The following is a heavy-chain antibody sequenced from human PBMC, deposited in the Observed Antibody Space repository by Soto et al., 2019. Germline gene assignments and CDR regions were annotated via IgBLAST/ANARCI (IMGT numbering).Heavy chain of an antibody. CDR3: AREQQVRGFEP. CDR1: GYTFTSYD. D-gene: IGHD6-13*01. J-gene: IGHJ5*02. V-gene: IGHV1-8*01. CDR2: MNPNSGNT. Sequence: QVQLVQSGPEVKKPGASVKVSCKASGYTFTSYDINWVRQATGKGLEWMGWMNPNSGNTGYAQKLQGRVTMTRSTSISTAYMELSSLRSEDTAVYYCAREQQVRGFEPWGQGTLVTVSS.